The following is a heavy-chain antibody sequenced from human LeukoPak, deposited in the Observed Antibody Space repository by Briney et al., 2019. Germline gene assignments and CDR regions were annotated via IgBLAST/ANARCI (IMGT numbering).Heavy chain of an antibody. D-gene: IGHD3-22*01. Sequence: PGGSLRLSCAAAGFTFSSYWMSWVRQAPGKGLEWVANIKHDGSEKYYVDSVKGRFTISRDNAKDSLYLQVNSLRAEDTAVHYCARDSTSYFDSSGHSPYYLDVWGKGTTVTVS. CDR2: IKHDGSEK. CDR3: ARDSTSYFDSSGHSPYYLDV. J-gene: IGHJ6*03. V-gene: IGHV3-7*01. CDR1: GFTFSSYW.